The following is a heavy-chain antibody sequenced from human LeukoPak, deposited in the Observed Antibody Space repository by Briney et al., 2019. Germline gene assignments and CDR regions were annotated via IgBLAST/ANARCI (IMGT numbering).Heavy chain of an antibody. CDR3: ARDQGHFEVDY. CDR1: GGSISSGTFF. Sequence: SETLSLTCSVSGGSISSGTFFWGWIRQPPGKTLEWIGSVSYSGTSYYNPSLNSRVTISADTSKNQYSLRLTSVTAADTAVYHCARDQGHFEVDYWGPGTMVTVSS. D-gene: IGHD2/OR15-2a*01. CDR2: VSYSGTS. J-gene: IGHJ4*02. V-gene: IGHV4-39*07.